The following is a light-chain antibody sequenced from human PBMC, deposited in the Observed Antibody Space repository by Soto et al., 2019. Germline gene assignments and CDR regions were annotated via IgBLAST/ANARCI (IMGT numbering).Light chain of an antibody. J-gene: IGKJ1*01. V-gene: IGKV1-5*03. Sequence: DIQMTKYPSTGSGSVGDRFTITCRASQTISSWLAWYQQKPGKAPKLLIYKASTLKSGVPSRFSGSGSGTEFTLTISSLQPDDFATYYCQHSNSYSEAFGQGANV. CDR3: QHSNSYSEA. CDR1: QTISSW. CDR2: KAS.